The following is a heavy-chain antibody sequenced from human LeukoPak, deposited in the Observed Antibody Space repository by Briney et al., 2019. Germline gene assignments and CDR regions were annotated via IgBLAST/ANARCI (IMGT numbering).Heavy chain of an antibody. CDR2: IIPIFGTA. Sequence: SVKVSCKASGGTFSSYAISWVRQATGQGLEWMGGIIPIFGTANYAQKFQGRVTITADESTSTAYMELSSLRSEDTAVYYCARDQGESLYYYGMDVWGKGTTVTVSS. CDR1: GGTFSSYA. J-gene: IGHJ6*04. CDR3: ARDQGESLYYYGMDV. V-gene: IGHV1-69*13. D-gene: IGHD3-16*01.